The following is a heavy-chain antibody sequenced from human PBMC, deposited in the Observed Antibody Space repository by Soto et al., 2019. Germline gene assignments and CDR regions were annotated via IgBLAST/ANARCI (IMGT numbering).Heavy chain of an antibody. Sequence: ASVKVSCKASGYTFTSYAMHWVRQAPGQRLEWMGWINAGNGNTKYSQKFQGRVTITRDTSASTAYMELSSLRSEDTAVYYCARDNGGTTGTEDWFDPWGQGTLVTVSS. CDR2: INAGNGNT. J-gene: IGHJ5*02. CDR3: ARDNGGTTGTEDWFDP. D-gene: IGHD1-1*01. V-gene: IGHV1-3*01. CDR1: GYTFTSYA.